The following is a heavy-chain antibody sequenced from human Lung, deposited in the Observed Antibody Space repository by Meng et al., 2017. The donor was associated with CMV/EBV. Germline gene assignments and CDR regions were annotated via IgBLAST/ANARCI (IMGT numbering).Heavy chain of an antibody. CDR2: IIPILNIA. V-gene: IGHV1-69*02. J-gene: IGHJ2*01. Sequence: SVKVSCXASGGTFNRNTINWVRQAPGQGPEWMGRIIPILNIANYAQSFEDRLTITADRSATTAYMELTNLRSEDTAIYFCAKDGGQNYYDASGLIWYFDLWGRGTLVTVSS. D-gene: IGHD3-22*01. CDR3: AKDGGQNYYDASGLIWYFDL. CDR1: GGTFNRNT.